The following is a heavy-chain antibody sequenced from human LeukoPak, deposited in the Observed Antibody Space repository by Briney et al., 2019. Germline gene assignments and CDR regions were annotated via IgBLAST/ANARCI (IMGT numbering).Heavy chain of an antibody. CDR1: GYSFTSYD. J-gene: IGHJ4*02. CDR2: MNPGSGNT. V-gene: IGHV1-8*01. CDR3: TRGGIIILGVATVVDY. Sequence: ASVKVSCKASGYSFTSYDINWVRQTTGQGLEWMGWMNPGSGNTGYAQKFQGRVTMTRNTSISTVYMEVSGLRSEDTAVYYCTRGGIIILGVATVVDYWGQGTLVTVSS. D-gene: IGHD3/OR15-3a*01.